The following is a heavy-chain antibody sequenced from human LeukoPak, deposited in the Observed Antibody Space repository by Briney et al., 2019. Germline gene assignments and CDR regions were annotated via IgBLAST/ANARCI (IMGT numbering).Heavy chain of an antibody. CDR3: ARVRKYCSGGSCYSVSGY. V-gene: IGHV4-34*01. J-gene: IGHJ4*02. CDR1: GGSFSGYY. CDR2: INHSGST. Sequence: EPSETLSLTCAVYGGSFSGYYWSWIRQPPGKGLEWIGEINHSGSTNYNPSLKSRVTISVDTSKNQFSLKLGSVTAADTAVYYCARVRKYCSGGSCYSVSGYWGQGTLVTVSS. D-gene: IGHD2-15*01.